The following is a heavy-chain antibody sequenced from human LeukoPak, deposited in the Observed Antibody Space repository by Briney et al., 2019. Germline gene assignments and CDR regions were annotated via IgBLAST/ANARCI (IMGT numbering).Heavy chain of an antibody. Sequence: GGSLRLSCAASGFTFSSYGMHWVRQAPGKELEWVAVISYDGSNKYYADSVKGRFTISRDNSKNTLYLQMNSLRAEDTAVYYCAKGRDGYYYADYWGQGTLVTVSS. CDR3: AKGRDGYYYADY. CDR2: ISYDGSNK. J-gene: IGHJ4*02. D-gene: IGHD5-24*01. V-gene: IGHV3-30*18. CDR1: GFTFSSYG.